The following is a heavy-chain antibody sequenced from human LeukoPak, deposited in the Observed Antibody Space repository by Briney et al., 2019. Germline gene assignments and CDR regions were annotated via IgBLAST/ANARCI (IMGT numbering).Heavy chain of an antibody. CDR2: INTATGNP. Sequence: ASVKVSCKASGYTLTDYYMHWVRQAPGQGLEWMGWINTATGNPTYGQGFTGRFVFSLDTSVSTTYLQISSLKAEDTAVYYCARTVLGATGYFDYWGQGTLVTVSS. D-gene: IGHD1-26*01. J-gene: IGHJ4*02. CDR3: ARTVLGATGYFDY. V-gene: IGHV7-4-1*02. CDR1: GYTLTDYY.